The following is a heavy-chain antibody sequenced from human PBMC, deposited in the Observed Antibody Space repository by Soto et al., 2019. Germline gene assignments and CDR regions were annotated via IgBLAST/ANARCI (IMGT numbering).Heavy chain of an antibody. D-gene: IGHD6-6*01. CDR2: IYYSGST. CDR3: AREGRAARRGYYYYYGMDV. J-gene: IGHJ6*02. Sequence: PSETLSLTCTVSGGSISSYYWSWIRQPPGKGLEWIGYIYYSGSTNYNPPLKSRVTISVDTSKNQFSLKLSSVTAADTAVYYCAREGRAARRGYYYYYGMDVWGQGTTVTVSS. CDR1: GGSISSYY. V-gene: IGHV4-59*01.